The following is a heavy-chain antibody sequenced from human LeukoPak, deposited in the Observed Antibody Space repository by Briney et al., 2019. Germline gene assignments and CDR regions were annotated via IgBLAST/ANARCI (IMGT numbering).Heavy chain of an antibody. V-gene: IGHV3-48*02. J-gene: IGHJ4*02. CDR2: ISSSGSTI. CDR3: AKDRQSRGSLGFDY. CDR1: GFTFSSYS. Sequence: GGSLRLSCAASGFTFSSYSMNWVRQAPGKGLEWVSYISSSGSTIYYTDSVRGRFTISRDNAKNSLYLQMNSLRDEDTAVYYCAKDRQSRGSLGFDYWGQGALVIVPS. D-gene: IGHD3-22*01.